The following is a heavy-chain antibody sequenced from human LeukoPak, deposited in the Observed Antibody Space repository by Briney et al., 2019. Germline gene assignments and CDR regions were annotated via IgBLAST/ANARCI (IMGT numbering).Heavy chain of an antibody. CDR3: ARDRGYCSSTSCYSSWFDP. CDR2: INSDGSST. J-gene: IGHJ5*02. CDR1: GFTFSSYW. D-gene: IGHD2-2*01. Sequence: PGGSLRLSCAASGFTFSSYWMHWVRQAPGKGLVWVSRINSDGSSTSYADSVKGRFTISRDNAKNTLYLQMNSLRAEDTAVYYCARDRGYCSSTSCYSSWFDPWGQGTWSPSPQ. V-gene: IGHV3-74*01.